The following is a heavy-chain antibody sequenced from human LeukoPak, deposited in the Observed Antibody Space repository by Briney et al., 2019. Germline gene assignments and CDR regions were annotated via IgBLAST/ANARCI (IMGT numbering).Heavy chain of an antibody. V-gene: IGHV4-59*08. D-gene: IGHD6-19*01. CDR2: IYYSGST. Sequence: SGTLSLTCTVSGGSISSYYWSWIRQPPGKGLEWIGYIYYSGSTNYNPSLKSRVTISVDTSKNQFSLKLSSVTAADTAVYYCARYEYSSGSGWFDPWGQGTLVTVSS. CDR3: ARYEYSSGSGWFDP. CDR1: GGSISSYY. J-gene: IGHJ5*02.